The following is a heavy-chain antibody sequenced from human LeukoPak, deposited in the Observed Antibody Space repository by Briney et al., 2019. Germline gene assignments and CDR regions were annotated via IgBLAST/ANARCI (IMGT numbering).Heavy chain of an antibody. J-gene: IGHJ4*02. D-gene: IGHD3-22*01. CDR1: GGSISSYY. CDR2: IYYSGST. CDR3: TIYDSTRGLLDY. Sequence: PSETLSLTCTVSGGSISSYYWGWIRQPPGKGLEWIGTIYYSGSTYYNPSLKSRVTISVDTSKNQFSLKLSSVTAADTAVYYCTIYDSTRGLLDYWGQGTLVTVSS. V-gene: IGHV4-39*01.